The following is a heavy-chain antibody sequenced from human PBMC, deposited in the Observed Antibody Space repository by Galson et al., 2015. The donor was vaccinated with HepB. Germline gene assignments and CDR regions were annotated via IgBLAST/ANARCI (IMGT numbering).Heavy chain of an antibody. V-gene: IGHV3-21*01. CDR1: GFTFSSYS. Sequence: SLRLSCAASGFTFSSYSMNWVRQAPGKGLEWVSSISSSSSYIYYADSVKGRFTISRDNAKNSLYLQMNSLRAEDTAVYYCARDLLGSSHSLDYWGQGTLVTVSS. CDR3: ARDLLGSSHSLDY. CDR2: ISSSSSYI. J-gene: IGHJ4*02. D-gene: IGHD6-13*01.